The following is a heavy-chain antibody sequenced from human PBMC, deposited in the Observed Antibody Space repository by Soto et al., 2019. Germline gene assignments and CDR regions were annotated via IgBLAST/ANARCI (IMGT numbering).Heavy chain of an antibody. CDR1: GFILSSYS. J-gene: IGHJ4*02. D-gene: IGHD3-16*01. CDR3: VRGGAFKIDY. Sequence: EVQLVESGGRLVQPGGSLRLSCAASGFILSSYSMNWARQAPGKGLEWVSYISSSSNTIYYADSVKGRFTISRDNAKNSLYLQMNSLRDEDTAVYYCVRGGAFKIDYGGQGTLVTVSS. V-gene: IGHV3-48*02. CDR2: ISSSSNTI.